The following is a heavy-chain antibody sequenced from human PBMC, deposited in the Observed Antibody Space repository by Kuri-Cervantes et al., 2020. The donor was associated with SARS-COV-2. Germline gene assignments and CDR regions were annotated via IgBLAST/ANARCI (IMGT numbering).Heavy chain of an antibody. CDR1: GFTFSSYA. J-gene: IGHJ4*02. V-gene: IGHV3-30-3*01. D-gene: IGHD7-27*01. CDR2: ISYDGSNK. Sequence: GESLKISCAASGFTFSSYAMHWVRQAPGKGLEWVAVISYDGSNKYYADSVKGRFTISRDNSKNTLYLQMNSLRAEDTAVYYCANTLVWGVDYWGQGTLVTVSP. CDR3: ANTLVWGVDY.